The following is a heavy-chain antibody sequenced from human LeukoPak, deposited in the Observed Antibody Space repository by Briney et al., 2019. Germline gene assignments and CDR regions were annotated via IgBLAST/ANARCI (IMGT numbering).Heavy chain of an antibody. D-gene: IGHD3-10*01. V-gene: IGHV4-59*01. CDR3: ARGGLWFGELLGGSFDY. J-gene: IGHJ4*02. Sequence: SETLSLTCTVSGGSISSYYWSWIRQPPGKRLEWIGYIYYSGSTNYNPSLKSRVTISVDTSKNQFSLKLSSVTAADTAVYYCARGGLWFGELLGGSFDYWGQGTLVTVSS. CDR2: IYYSGST. CDR1: GGSISSYY.